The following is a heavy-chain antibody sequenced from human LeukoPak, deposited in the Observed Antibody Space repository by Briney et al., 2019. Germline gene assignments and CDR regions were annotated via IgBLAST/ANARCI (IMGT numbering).Heavy chain of an antibody. Sequence: TLSLTCTVSGVSISSGGYSWSWIRQPPGTGLGWIGYISYSGNTYYNPSLKSRVTISVDTSKNQFSLKLSSVTAADTAVYYCARVGITGTTTGFYYYYYMDVWGKGTTVTISS. D-gene: IGHD1-20*01. J-gene: IGHJ6*03. CDR3: ARVGITGTTTGFYYYYYMDV. V-gene: IGHV4-30-4*07. CDR1: GVSISSGGYS. CDR2: ISYSGNT.